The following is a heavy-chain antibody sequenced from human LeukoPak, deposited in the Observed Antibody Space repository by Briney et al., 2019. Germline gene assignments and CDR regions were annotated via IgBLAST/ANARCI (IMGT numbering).Heavy chain of an antibody. D-gene: IGHD3-10*01. CDR3: ARGARGYGSGKCYFDY. Sequence: SETLSLTCAVYGGSFSGYYWSWIRQPPGKGLEWIGEINHSGSTNYNPSLKSRVTISVDTSKNQFSPKLSSVTAADTAVYYCARGARGYGSGKCYFDYWGQGTLVTVSS. CDR2: INHSGST. CDR1: GGSFSGYY. J-gene: IGHJ4*02. V-gene: IGHV4-34*01.